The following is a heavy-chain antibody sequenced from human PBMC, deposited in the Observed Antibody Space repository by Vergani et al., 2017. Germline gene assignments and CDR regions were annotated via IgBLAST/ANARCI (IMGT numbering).Heavy chain of an antibody. V-gene: IGHV3-33*06. J-gene: IGHJ5*02. CDR1: GFTFSSYG. Sequence: QVQLVESGGGVVQPGRSLRLSCAASGFTFSSYGMHWVRQAPGKGLEWVAVIWYDGSNKYYADSVKGRFTISRDNSKNTLYLQMNSLRAEDTAVYYCAKDWSGIAAAGTGWFDPWGQGTLVTVSS. CDR2: IWYDGSNK. CDR3: AKDWSGIAAAGTGWFDP. D-gene: IGHD6-13*01.